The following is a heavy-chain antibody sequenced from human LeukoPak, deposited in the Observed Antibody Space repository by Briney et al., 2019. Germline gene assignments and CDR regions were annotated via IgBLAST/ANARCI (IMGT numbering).Heavy chain of an antibody. CDR1: GGSISSYY. CDR2: IYYSGST. CDR3: ARASYSYDISGWVPFDY. Sequence: SETLSLTCTVSGGSISSYYWSWIRQPPGKGLEWIGYIYYSGSTNYNPSLKSRVTISVDTSKNQFSLKLSSVTAADTAVYYCARASYSYDISGWVPFDYWGQGTLVTVSS. J-gene: IGHJ4*02. D-gene: IGHD3-22*01. V-gene: IGHV4-59*01.